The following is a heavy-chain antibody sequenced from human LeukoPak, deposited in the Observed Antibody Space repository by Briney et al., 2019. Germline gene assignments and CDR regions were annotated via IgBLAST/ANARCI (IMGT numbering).Heavy chain of an antibody. CDR1: GGSISSYY. CDR2: IYYSGST. Sequence: SETLSLTCTVSGGSISSYYWSWIRQPPGKGLEWIGYIYYSGSTNYNPSLKSRVTISVDTSKNQFSLKLSSMTAADTAVYYCARGRRYYDSSGTDAFDIWGQGTMVTVSS. V-gene: IGHV4-59*01. CDR3: ARGRRYYDSSGTDAFDI. D-gene: IGHD3-22*01. J-gene: IGHJ3*02.